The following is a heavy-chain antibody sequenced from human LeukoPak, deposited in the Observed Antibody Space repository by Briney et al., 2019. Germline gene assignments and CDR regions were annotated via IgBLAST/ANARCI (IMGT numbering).Heavy chain of an antibody. D-gene: IGHD3-22*01. Sequence: GASVKVSCEASGYTFTGYYMHWVRQAPGQGLEWMGWINPNSGGTNYAQKFQGRVTMTRDTSISTAYMELSRLRSDDTAVYYCARDADSSGYYYLYYFDYWGQGTLVTVSS. V-gene: IGHV1-2*02. CDR1: GYTFTGYY. CDR3: ARDADSSGYYYLYYFDY. J-gene: IGHJ4*02. CDR2: INPNSGGT.